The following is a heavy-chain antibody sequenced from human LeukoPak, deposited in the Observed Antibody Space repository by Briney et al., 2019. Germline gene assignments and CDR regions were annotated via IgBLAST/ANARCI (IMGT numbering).Heavy chain of an antibody. V-gene: IGHV3-23*01. Sequence: PGGSPRLSCAASGFTFSSYAMSWVRQAPGKGLEWVSAISGSGGSTYYADSVKGRFTISRDNSKNTLYLQMNSLRAEDTAVYYCAKDRSLYHYYFDYWGQGTLVTVSS. CDR2: ISGSGGST. J-gene: IGHJ4*02. CDR1: GFTFSSYA. CDR3: AKDRSLYHYYFDY. D-gene: IGHD2-15*01.